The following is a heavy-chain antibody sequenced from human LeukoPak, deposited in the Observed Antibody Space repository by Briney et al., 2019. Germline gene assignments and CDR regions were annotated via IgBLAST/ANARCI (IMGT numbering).Heavy chain of an antibody. CDR2: ITGSGGNT. Sequence: GGSLRLSCAASGFTFSNYAMSWVRQAPGKGLEWVSAITGSGGNTYYADSVKGRFTISRDNSKNTVFLQMNSLRAEDTAVYYCAKWGDYDVLAGYYVSDYWGQGTLVTVSS. J-gene: IGHJ4*02. CDR3: AKWGDYDVLAGYYVSDY. V-gene: IGHV3-23*01. CDR1: GFTFSNYA. D-gene: IGHD3-9*01.